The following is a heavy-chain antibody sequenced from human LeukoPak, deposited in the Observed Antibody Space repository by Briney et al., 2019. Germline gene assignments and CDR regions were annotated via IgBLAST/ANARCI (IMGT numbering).Heavy chain of an antibody. CDR1: GGSISSGSYY. CDR3: ARDTGLWFGEWYYHYMDV. CDR2: IYHSGRT. Sequence: SQTLSLTCTVSGGSISSGSYYWGWIRQPPGKGLEWIGSIYHSGRTFYNPSLKSRVTISVDTSKNQFSLKLTSVTAADTAVYFCARDTGLWFGEWYYHYMDVWGKGTTVTVSS. J-gene: IGHJ6*03. V-gene: IGHV4-39*07. D-gene: IGHD3-10*01.